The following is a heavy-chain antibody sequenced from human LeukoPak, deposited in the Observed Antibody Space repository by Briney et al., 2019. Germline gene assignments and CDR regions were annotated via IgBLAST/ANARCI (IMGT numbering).Heavy chain of an antibody. CDR1: GGSIRSSSYY. Sequence: SETLSLTCTVSGGSIRSSSYYWGWVRQSPGKGLEWIAEIYHDGTTTYNPSLKSRISMSVDKSKNQFSLTLSSVTAADTAVYFCANSRDYGWFDPWGQGTLVTVSS. D-gene: IGHD3-16*01. CDR3: ANSRDYGWFDP. CDR2: IYHDGTT. V-gene: IGHV4-39*07. J-gene: IGHJ5*02.